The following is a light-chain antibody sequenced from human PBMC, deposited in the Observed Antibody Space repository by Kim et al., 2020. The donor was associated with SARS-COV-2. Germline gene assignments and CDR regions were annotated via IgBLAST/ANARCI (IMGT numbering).Light chain of an antibody. CDR2: GIN. V-gene: IGLV3-19*01. CDR3: NSRESSGDRVL. Sequence: SSELTQDPAASVALGQTVRIPCQGDSLRTYYPSWYQQKSGQAPVLVIYGINKRPSGIPDRFSGSSSGNTASLTISGAQAEDEADYYCNSRESSGDRVLFGGGTKLTVL. J-gene: IGLJ3*02. CDR1: SLRTYY.